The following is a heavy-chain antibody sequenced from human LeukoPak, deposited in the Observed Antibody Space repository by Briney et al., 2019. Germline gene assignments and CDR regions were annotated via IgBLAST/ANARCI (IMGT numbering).Heavy chain of an antibody. J-gene: IGHJ1*01. V-gene: IGHV3-30-3*01. Sequence: TGGSLRLSCAASGFTFSSYAMHWVRQAPGKGLEWVAVISYDGSNKYYADSVKGRFTISRDNSKNTLYLQMNSLRAEDTAVYYCARDIGDSSGYTVLGYFQHWGQGTLVTVSS. D-gene: IGHD3-22*01. CDR1: GFTFSSYA. CDR3: ARDIGDSSGYTVLGYFQH. CDR2: ISYDGSNK.